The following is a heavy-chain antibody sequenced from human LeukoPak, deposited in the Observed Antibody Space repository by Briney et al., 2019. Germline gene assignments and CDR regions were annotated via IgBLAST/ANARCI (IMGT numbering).Heavy chain of an antibody. CDR3: ARDEDTSALSEY. CDR1: GFSFGSNT. D-gene: IGHD2/OR15-2a*01. J-gene: IGHJ4*02. Sequence: GGSLRLSCAGSGFSFGSNTMSWVRQAPGRGREWGSAISNNGGRTDYADSVKGRFTISRDNSKSTLYLHMDSLRADDTAVYYRARDEDTSALSEYWGQGTLVTVSS. CDR2: ISNNGGRT. V-gene: IGHV3-23*01.